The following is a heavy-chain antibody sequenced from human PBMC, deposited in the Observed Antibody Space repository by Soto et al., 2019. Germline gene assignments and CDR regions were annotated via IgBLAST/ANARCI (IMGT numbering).Heavy chain of an antibody. J-gene: IGHJ4*02. CDR1: GDTFSGYP. D-gene: IGHD3-10*01. CDR2: IIPVFGTT. CDR3: ARDGGFGELKY. V-gene: IGHV1-69*18. Sequence: QVQLVQSGAELKKPGSSVKVSCKASGDTFSGYPINWVRQAPGEGLEWMGRIIPVFGTTNDAQRFEGRVTFTADESTNTAYVELRGLLSEETAVYYCARDGGFGELKYWGPGTLVTVSS.